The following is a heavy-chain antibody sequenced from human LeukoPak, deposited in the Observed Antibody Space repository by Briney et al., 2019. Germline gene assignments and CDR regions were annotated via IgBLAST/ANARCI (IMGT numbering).Heavy chain of an antibody. V-gene: IGHV4-59*01. CDR1: GGSISSDY. D-gene: IGHD6-19*01. CDR2: IYYSGST. CDR3: AGAVAGTLGYYYGMDV. Sequence: PSETLSLTCTVSGGSISSDYWSWIRQPPGKGLEWIGYIYYSGSTNYNPSLKSRVTISVDTSKNQFSLKLSSVTAADTAVYYCAGAVAGTLGYYYGMDVWGQGTTVTVSS. J-gene: IGHJ6*02.